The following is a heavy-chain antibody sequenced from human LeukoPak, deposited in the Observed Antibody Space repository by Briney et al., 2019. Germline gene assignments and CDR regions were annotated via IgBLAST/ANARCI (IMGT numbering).Heavy chain of an antibody. D-gene: IGHD3-9*01. J-gene: IGHJ4*02. CDR1: GGSFSGYC. Sequence: PSETLSLTCAVYGGSFSGYCWSWIRQPPGKGLEWIGEINHSGSTNYNPSLKSRVTISVDTSKNQFSLKLSSVTAADTAVYYCARHTYYDILTGYLPLYYFDYWGQGTLVTVSS. CDR3: ARHTYYDILTGYLPLYYFDY. V-gene: IGHV4-34*01. CDR2: INHSGST.